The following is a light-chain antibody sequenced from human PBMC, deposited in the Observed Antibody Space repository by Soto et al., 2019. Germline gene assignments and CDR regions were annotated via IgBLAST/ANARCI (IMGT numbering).Light chain of an antibody. V-gene: IGKV3-20*01. CDR1: QSVSSSY. CDR3: QQYSSSPWT. CDR2: DAS. J-gene: IGKJ1*01. Sequence: DIELTHSPCTLSLSPWDRATLSCRASQSVSSSYLALYQQKPGPAPRLLIYDASSRATGFPDRFSGSGSGTDFTLTISRLEPEDSAVYYCQQYSSSPWTFGHGTKVDIK.